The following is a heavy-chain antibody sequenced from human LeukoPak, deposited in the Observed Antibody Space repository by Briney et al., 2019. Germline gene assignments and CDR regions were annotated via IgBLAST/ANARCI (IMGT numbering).Heavy chain of an antibody. CDR3: ATADYYDSSGFDY. V-gene: IGHV3-30*03. J-gene: IGHJ4*02. CDR2: ISYDGSNK. Sequence: PGGSLRLSCAASGFTFSSYGMHWVRQAPGKGLEWVAVISYDGSNKYYADSVKGRFTISRDNSKNTLYLQMNSLRAEDTAVYYCATADYYDSSGFDYWGQGTLVTVSS. D-gene: IGHD3-22*01. CDR1: GFTFSSYG.